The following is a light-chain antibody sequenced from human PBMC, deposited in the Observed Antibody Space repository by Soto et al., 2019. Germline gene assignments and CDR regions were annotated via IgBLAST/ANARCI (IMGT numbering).Light chain of an antibody. V-gene: IGKV1-5*03. J-gene: IGKJ1*01. CDR3: QQSYSTSCT. CDR1: ESISIC. CDR2: RAS. Sequence: DILMTQSPSTLSASVGDTVTITCRASESISICLGWYQQKPGKAPKLLIYRASSRQSEVPARFSGSGSGTEFTLTITSLQPEDFAAYYCQQSYSTSCTFGQGTKVDIK.